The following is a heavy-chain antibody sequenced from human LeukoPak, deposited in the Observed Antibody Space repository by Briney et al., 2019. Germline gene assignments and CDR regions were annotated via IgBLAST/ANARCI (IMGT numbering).Heavy chain of an antibody. CDR2: ISSSSSYI. CDR3: VRDLGGRSGH. CDR1: GFTFSSYS. D-gene: IGHD1-26*01. V-gene: IGHV3-21*01. J-gene: IGHJ4*02. Sequence: GGSLRLSCAASGFTFSSYSMNWVRQAPGKGLEWVSSISSSSSYIYYADSVKGRSTIFRDNAKNTLYLQMNSLRAEDTAVYYCVRDLGGRSGHWGQGTLVTVSS.